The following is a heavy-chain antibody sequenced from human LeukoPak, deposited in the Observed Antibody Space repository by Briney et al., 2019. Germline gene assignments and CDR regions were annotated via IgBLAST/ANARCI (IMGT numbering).Heavy chain of an antibody. CDR3: ARDRGITIFGVVIPAI. D-gene: IGHD3-3*01. J-gene: IGHJ4*02. V-gene: IGHV3-66*01. Sequence: GGSLRLSCAASGFTFSSYAMSWVRQAPGKGLEWVSVIYSGGSTYYADSVKGRFTISRDNSKNTLYLQMNSLRAEDTAVYYCARDRGITIFGVVIPAIWGQGTLVTVSS. CDR1: GFTFSSYA. CDR2: IYSGGST.